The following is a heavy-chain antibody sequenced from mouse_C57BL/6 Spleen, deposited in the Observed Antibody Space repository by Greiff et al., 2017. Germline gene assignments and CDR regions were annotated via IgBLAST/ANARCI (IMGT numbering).Heavy chain of an antibody. CDR3: AGGALGPKGFAD. CDR2: ISYDGSN. CDR1: GYSITSGYY. Sequence: EVQRVESGPGLVKPSQSLSLTCSVTGYSITSGYYWNWIRQFPGNQLEWMGYISYDGSNNYNTSLKNRISITHDTSKNQFFLKLNSVTTEDTATYYCAGGALGPKGFADWGQGTLVTVSA. V-gene: IGHV3-6*01. J-gene: IGHJ3*01. D-gene: IGHD4-1*01.